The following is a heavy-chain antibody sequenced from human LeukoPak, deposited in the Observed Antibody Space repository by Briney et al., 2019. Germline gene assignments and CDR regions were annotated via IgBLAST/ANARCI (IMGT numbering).Heavy chain of an antibody. CDR2: VSVNGGTT. D-gene: IGHD3-10*01. CDR1: GFSFSSCA. V-gene: IGHV3-23*01. CDR3: AKELHGSGNYAFDY. Sequence: GGSLRLSCAASGFSFSSCALSWVRQAPGKGLEWVSTVSVNGGTTYYADSVKGRFTISRDNSKNTLYLQMNSLRAEDTAVYFCAKELHGSGNYAFDYWGQGTLVTVSS. J-gene: IGHJ4*02.